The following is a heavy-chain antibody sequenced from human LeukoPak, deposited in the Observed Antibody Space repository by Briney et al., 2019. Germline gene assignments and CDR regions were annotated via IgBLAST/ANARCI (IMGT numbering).Heavy chain of an antibody. J-gene: IGHJ6*03. Sequence: GGSLRLSCAASGFIVSNNYMNWVRQAPGKELEWVSVIYSGGHTYYTDSVKGRFTISRDDSNNTLYLYMNSLRPGDTAVYYCARSTRDGYNHYHYYYMDVWGKGTTVTVSS. CDR1: GFIVSNNY. CDR2: IYSGGHT. CDR3: ARSTRDGYNHYHYYYMDV. V-gene: IGHV3-53*01. D-gene: IGHD5-24*01.